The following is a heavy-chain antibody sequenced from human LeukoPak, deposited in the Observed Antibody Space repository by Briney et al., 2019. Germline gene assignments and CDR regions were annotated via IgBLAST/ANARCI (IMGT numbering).Heavy chain of an antibody. J-gene: IGHJ6*02. CDR2: INQDGSAQ. CDR3: ARAVGATWRMFMDV. V-gene: IGHV3-7*03. Sequence: GGSLRLSCAASGFTFSPYWMNWVRQAPGKGLEWVANINQDGSAQNYVDSVKGRFTISRDNSKNTLYLQMNSLRAEDTAVYYRARAVGATWRMFMDVWGQGTTVTVSS. D-gene: IGHD1-26*01. CDR1: GFTFSPYW.